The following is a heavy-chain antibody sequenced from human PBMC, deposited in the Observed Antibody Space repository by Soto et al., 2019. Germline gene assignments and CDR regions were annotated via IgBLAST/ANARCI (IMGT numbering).Heavy chain of an antibody. Sequence: QVPLQESGPGLVKPSGTLSLTCAVSGGSISSSNWWSWVRQPPGKGLEWIGEIYHSGSTNYNPSLKSRVTISVDKSKNQFSLKLSSVTAADTAVYYCARERAFGESSPGYYYYGMDVWGQGTTVTVSS. D-gene: IGHD3-10*01. CDR1: GGSISSSNW. V-gene: IGHV4-4*02. CDR2: IYHSGST. CDR3: ARERAFGESSPGYYYYGMDV. J-gene: IGHJ6*02.